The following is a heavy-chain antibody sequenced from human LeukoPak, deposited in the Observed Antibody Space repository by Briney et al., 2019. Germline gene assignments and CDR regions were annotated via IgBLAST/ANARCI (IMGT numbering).Heavy chain of an antibody. CDR1: GASFSGYY. D-gene: IGHD2-15*01. J-gene: IGHJ3*02. Sequence: KSSETLSLTCAVYGASFSGYYWSWIRQPPGKGLEWIGEINHSGTTNYNPSLKSRVTMSVDTSKNQFSLKLSSVTAADTAVYYCASPRAAIITQEGAFDIWGQGTMVTVSS. V-gene: IGHV4-34*01. CDR2: INHSGTT. CDR3: ASPRAAIITQEGAFDI.